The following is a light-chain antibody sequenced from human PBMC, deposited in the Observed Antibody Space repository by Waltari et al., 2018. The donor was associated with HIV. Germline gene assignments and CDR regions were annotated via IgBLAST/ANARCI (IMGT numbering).Light chain of an antibody. V-gene: IGLV2-23*02. CDR2: EVS. CDR1: SRDVGCYAL. J-gene: IGLJ1*01. CDR3: CSYAGSSTHV. Sequence: QSALTPPASVSGSPGQSITISCTGTSRDVGCYALVSWYQKHPDKAPKLMIYEVSKRPSGVSNRFSGSKSGNTASLTISGLQAEDEADYYCCSYAGSSTHVFGGGTKVTVL.